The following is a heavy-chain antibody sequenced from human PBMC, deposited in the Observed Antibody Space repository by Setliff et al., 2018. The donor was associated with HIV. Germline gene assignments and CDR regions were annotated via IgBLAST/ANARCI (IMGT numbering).Heavy chain of an antibody. CDR3: ARDRVGATKAFDI. CDR2: ISSSSSYI. V-gene: IGHV3-21*01. Sequence: VGSLRLSCAASGFTFSSYSMNWVRQAPGKGLEWVSSISSSSSYIYYADSVKGRFTISRDNAKNSLYLQMNSLRAEDTAVYYCARDRVGATKAFDIWGQGTMVTVSS. J-gene: IGHJ3*02. D-gene: IGHD1-26*01. CDR1: GFTFSSYS.